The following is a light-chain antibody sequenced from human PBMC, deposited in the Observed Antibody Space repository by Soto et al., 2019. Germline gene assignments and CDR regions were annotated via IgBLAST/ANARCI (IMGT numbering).Light chain of an antibody. CDR2: GAS. CDR3: QQYNSWPPYT. Sequence: EVVMTQSPATVSVSPGERATLSCRASQSVSSNLASYQQKPGQAPSLLIYGASTRATGTPARFSGSGSGTEFTLTISSLQSEDFAVYYCQQYNSWPPYTFGQGTKLEIK. V-gene: IGKV3-15*01. CDR1: QSVSSN. J-gene: IGKJ2*01.